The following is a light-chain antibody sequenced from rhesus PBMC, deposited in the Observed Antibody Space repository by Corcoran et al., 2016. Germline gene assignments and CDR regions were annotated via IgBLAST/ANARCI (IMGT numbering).Light chain of an antibody. CDR3: QQAMDFPFT. J-gene: IGKJ3*01. CDR2: GGS. CDR1: QTLLHNNGHTY. V-gene: IGKV2-72*01. Sequence: DILLTQTPLSLPITPGEPASISCRSNQTLLHNNGHTYLHWYLQKPSWSPQLRIYGGSKRASGVPDRFSGSGSGSDCTLTINKVGAGDAGVYYCQQAMDFPFTFGPGTKLDLK.